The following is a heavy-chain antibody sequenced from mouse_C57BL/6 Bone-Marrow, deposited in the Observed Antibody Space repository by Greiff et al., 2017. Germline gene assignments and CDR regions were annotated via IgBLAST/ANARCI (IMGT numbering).Heavy chain of an antibody. D-gene: IGHD3-1*01. CDR1: GYTFTDYY. J-gene: IGHJ1*03. CDR2: INPYNGGT. Sequence: EVQLQQSGPVLVKPGASVKMSCKASGYTFTDYYMNWVKQSHGKSLEWIGVINPYNGGTSYNRKFKGKATLTVDKSSSTDYMERNSLTSADSSVYYCARPLGYWYFDVWGKGTTVTVSS. CDR3: ARPLGYWYFDV. V-gene: IGHV1-19*01.